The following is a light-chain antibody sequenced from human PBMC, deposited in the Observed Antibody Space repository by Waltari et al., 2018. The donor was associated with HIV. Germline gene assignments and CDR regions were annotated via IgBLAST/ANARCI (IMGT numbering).Light chain of an antibody. CDR3: HQYNHWPPYT. Sequence: EVVMTQSPATLSVSPGERATLSCRASESVNSHLAWYQHKPGQAPRLLIYGASTRATGVPARFSGSGSGTEFTLTISSLQSEDFAIYYCHQYNHWPPYTFGQGTKLEIK. CDR2: GAS. J-gene: IGKJ2*01. CDR1: ESVNSH. V-gene: IGKV3-15*01.